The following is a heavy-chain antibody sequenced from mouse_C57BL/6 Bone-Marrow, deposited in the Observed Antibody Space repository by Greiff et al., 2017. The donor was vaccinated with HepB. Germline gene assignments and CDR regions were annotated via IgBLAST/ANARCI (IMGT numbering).Heavy chain of an antibody. J-gene: IGHJ2*01. V-gene: IGHV5-12*01. Sequence: EVKLVESGGGLVQPGGSLKLSCAASGFTFSDYYMYWVRQTPEKRLEWVAYISNGGGSTYYPDTVKGRFTISRDNAKNTLYLQMSRLKSEDTAMYYCARRTRDYFDYWGQGTTLTVSS. CDR3: ARRTRDYFDY. CDR2: ISNGGGST. CDR1: GFTFSDYY.